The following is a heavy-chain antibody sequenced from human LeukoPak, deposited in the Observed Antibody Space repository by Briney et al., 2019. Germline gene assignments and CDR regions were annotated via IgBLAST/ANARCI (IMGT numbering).Heavy chain of an antibody. CDR1: GYTLTELS. CDR2: FDPEDGET. J-gene: IGHJ4*02. Sequence: ASGKVSCKVSGYTLTELSMHWVRQAPGKGLEWMGGFDPEDGETIYAQKFQGRVTMTEDTSTDTAYMELSSLRSEDTAVYYCATDRLAVAGSDYWGQGTLVTVSS. D-gene: IGHD6-19*01. CDR3: ATDRLAVAGSDY. V-gene: IGHV1-24*01.